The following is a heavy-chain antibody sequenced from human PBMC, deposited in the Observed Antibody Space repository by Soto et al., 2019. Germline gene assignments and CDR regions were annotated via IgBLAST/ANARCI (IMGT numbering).Heavy chain of an antibody. D-gene: IGHD2-15*01. CDR2: ISVSGGNT. J-gene: IGHJ4*02. CDR1: GFTFSSYA. V-gene: IGHV3-23*01. Sequence: EVQLLESGGGLVQPGGSLRLSCAASGFTFSSYAMSWVRQAPGKGLEWVSGISVSGGNTYYADSVKGRFTISRDNSKNTLYLQINSLRAEDTALYYCASPGGRCSGNTCYPGTLDYWGQGTLVTVSS. CDR3: ASPGGRCSGNTCYPGTLDY.